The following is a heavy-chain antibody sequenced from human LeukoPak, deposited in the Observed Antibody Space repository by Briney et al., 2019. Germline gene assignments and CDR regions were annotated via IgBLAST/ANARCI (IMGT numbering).Heavy chain of an antibody. D-gene: IGHD3-9*01. Sequence: GWALRLSCAASGFTFSNAWMSWVRQAPGKGLEWVGRIKSKPDGGTTDYAAPVKGRFTISRDDSKNTLYLQMNSLKTEDTAVYYCTTGGIGYDILTGYYPKYYFDYWGQGTLVTVSS. V-gene: IGHV3-15*01. CDR2: IKSKPDGGTT. CDR1: GFTFSNAW. J-gene: IGHJ4*02. CDR3: TTGGIGYDILTGYYPKYYFDY.